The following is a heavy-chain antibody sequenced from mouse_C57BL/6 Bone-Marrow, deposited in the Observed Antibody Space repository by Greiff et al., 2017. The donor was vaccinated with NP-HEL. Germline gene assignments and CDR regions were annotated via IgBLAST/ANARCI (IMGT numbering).Heavy chain of an antibody. CDR2: ILPGSGGT. V-gene: IGHV1-9*01. CDR3: ESRIYYYGSSYGYAMDY. Sequence: QVQLKESGAELMKPGASVKLSCKATGYTFTGYWIEWVKQRPGHGLEWIGEILPGSGGTNYNEKFKGKATFTADTSSNTAYMQLSSLTTEDSAIYSCESRIYYYGSSYGYAMDYWGQGTSVTVSS. CDR1: GYTFTGYW. D-gene: IGHD1-1*01. J-gene: IGHJ4*01.